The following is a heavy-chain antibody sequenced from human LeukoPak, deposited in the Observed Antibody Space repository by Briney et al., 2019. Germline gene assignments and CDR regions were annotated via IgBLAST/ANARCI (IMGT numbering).Heavy chain of an antibody. V-gene: IGHV3-21*01. CDR3: AKEAGYSSGGR. CDR2: ISSSSSYI. D-gene: IGHD6-19*01. CDR1: GFTFSSYS. Sequence: PGGSLRLSCAASGFTFSSYSMNWVRQAPGKGLEWVSSISSSSSYIYYAGSVKGRFTISGDNAKNSLYLQMNSLRAEDTAVYYCAKEAGYSSGGRWGQGTLVTVSS. J-gene: IGHJ4*02.